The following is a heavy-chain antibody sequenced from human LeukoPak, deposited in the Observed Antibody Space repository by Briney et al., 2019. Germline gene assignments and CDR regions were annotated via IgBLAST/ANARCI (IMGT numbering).Heavy chain of an antibody. D-gene: IGHD3-10*02. CDR2: IYYSGST. J-gene: IGHJ6*03. CDR1: GVATSGVS. Sequence: SQTLSLTRAVSGVATSGVSCGWVWDRPREGLWWIGYIYYSGSTNYNPSLKSRVTISEDTSKNQFSLKLSSVTAADTAVYYCARDLFAYMDVWGKGTTVTISS. V-gene: IGHV4-59*01. CDR3: ARDLFAYMDV.